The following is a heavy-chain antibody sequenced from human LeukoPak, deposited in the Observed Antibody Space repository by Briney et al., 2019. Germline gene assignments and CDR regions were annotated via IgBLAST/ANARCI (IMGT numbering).Heavy chain of an antibody. D-gene: IGHD3-3*01. Sequence: PSETLSLTCTVSGGSISSYYWSWIRQPAGKGLEWIGRIYTSGSTNYNPSLKSRVTMSVDTPKNQFSLKLSSVTAADTAVYYCAANISPIFGVPTDAFDIWGQGTMVTVSS. CDR1: GGSISSYY. J-gene: IGHJ3*02. V-gene: IGHV4-4*07. CDR3: AANISPIFGVPTDAFDI. CDR2: IYTSGST.